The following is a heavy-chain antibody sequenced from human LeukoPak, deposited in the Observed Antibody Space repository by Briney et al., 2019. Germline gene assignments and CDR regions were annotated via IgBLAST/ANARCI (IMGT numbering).Heavy chain of an antibody. CDR2: ISSSSSYI. CDR3: ARDHDEVAIYYYYGMDV. D-gene: IGHD2-15*01. CDR1: GFTFSSYS. J-gene: IGHJ6*02. Sequence: PGGSLRLSCAASGFTFSSYSMNWVRQAPGKGLEWVSSISSSSSYIYYADSVKGRFTISRDNAKNSLYLQMNSLRAEDTAVYYCARDHDEVAIYYYYGMDVWGQGATVTVSS. V-gene: IGHV3-21*01.